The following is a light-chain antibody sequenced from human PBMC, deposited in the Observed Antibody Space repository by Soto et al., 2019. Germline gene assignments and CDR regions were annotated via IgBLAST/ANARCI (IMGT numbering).Light chain of an antibody. CDR1: KLGDKF. Sequence: SYELTQPPSVSVSPGQTASITCSGNKLGDKFTYWYQQKPGQSPVLVIYEDNKRPSGIPERPSGSNSGNTATLTISGTQTMDEADYYCQTWDSNTAWVFGGGTKLTVL. CDR2: EDN. J-gene: IGLJ2*01. V-gene: IGLV3-1*01. CDR3: QTWDSNTAWV.